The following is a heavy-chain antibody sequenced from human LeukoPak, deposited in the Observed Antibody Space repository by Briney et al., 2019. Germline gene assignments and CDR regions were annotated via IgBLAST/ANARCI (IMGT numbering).Heavy chain of an antibody. CDR1: GGSFSGYY. CDR2: IYYSGST. J-gene: IGHJ2*01. CDR3: ARGIWEMATIPYWYFDI. D-gene: IGHD5-24*01. Sequence: SETLSLTCAVYGGSFSGYYWSWIRQPPGKGLEWIGYIYYSGSTSYNPSLKSRVTMSVDTSKNQFSLKLSSVTAADTALYYCARGIWEMATIPYWYFDIWGRGTLVTVSS. V-gene: IGHV4-59*12.